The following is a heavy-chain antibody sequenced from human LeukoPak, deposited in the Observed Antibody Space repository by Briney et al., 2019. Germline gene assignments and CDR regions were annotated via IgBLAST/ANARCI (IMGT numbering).Heavy chain of an antibody. CDR2: IRYDGSNK. Sequence: GRSLRLSCAASGFTFSSYGMHWVRQAPGKGLEWVAFIRYDGSNKYYADSVKGRFTISRDNSKNTLYLQMNSLRAEDTAVYYCAKDPWIQLWSYFDYWGQGTLVTVSS. CDR3: AKDPWIQLWSYFDY. V-gene: IGHV3-30*02. D-gene: IGHD5-18*01. J-gene: IGHJ4*02. CDR1: GFTFSSYG.